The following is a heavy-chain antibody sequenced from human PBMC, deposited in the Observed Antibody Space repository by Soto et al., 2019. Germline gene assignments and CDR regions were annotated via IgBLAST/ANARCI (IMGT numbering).Heavy chain of an antibody. V-gene: IGHV4-61*01. CDR3: ARGGGVTATFDY. Sequence: PSETLSLTCTVSGGSVSSGSYYWSWIRQPPGKGLEWIGYIYYSGGTNYSPSLKSRVTISVDTSKNQFSLKLSSVTAADTAVYYCARGGGVTATFDYWGQGTLVTVS. CDR1: GGSVSSGSYY. J-gene: IGHJ4*02. CDR2: IYYSGGT. D-gene: IGHD5-18*01.